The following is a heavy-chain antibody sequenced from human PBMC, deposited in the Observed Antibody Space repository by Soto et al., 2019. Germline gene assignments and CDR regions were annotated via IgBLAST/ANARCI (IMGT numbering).Heavy chain of an antibody. CDR2: IWYDGSNK. J-gene: IGHJ6*02. D-gene: IGHD3-10*01. CDR1: GFTFSSYG. V-gene: IGHV3-33*01. CDR3: SSSRKRGGDYYYYGMDV. Sequence: PGGSLRLSCAASGFTFSSYGMHWVRQAPGKGLEWVAVIWYDGSNKYYADSVKGRFTISRDNSKNTLYLQMNSLRAEDTAVYYYSSSRKRGGDYYYYGMDVWGQGTTVTVSS.